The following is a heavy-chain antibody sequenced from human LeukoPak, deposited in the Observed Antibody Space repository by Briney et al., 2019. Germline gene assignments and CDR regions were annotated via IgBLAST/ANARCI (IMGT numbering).Heavy chain of an antibody. Sequence: GGSLRLSCAASGFTFSSYGMSWVRQAPGKGLEWISYISSSSSTIYYADSVKGRFTISRDNAKNSLYLQMNSLRAEDTALYYCARDLVGGMQSTYYMDVWGKGTTVTVSS. CDR1: GFTFSSYG. CDR2: ISSSSSTI. CDR3: ARDLVGGMQSTYYMDV. D-gene: IGHD2-8*01. J-gene: IGHJ6*03. V-gene: IGHV3-48*01.